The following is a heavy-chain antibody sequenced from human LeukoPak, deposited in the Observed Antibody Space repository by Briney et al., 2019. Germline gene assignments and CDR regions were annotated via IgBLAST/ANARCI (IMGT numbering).Heavy chain of an antibody. D-gene: IGHD3-22*01. V-gene: IGHV1-69*04. CDR1: GGTFSSYA. CDR3: ARDLPDTRTYYYDSSGRPTY. J-gene: IGHJ4*02. CDR2: IIPILGIA. Sequence: SVKVSCKASGGTFSSYAISWVRQAPGQGLEWMGRIIPILGIANYAQKFQGRVTITADKSTSTAYMELSSLRSEDTAVYYCARDLPDTRTYYYDSSGRPTYWGQGTLVTVSS.